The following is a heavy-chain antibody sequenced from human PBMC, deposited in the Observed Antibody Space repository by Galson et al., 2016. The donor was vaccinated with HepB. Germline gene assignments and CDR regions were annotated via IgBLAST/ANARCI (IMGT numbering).Heavy chain of an antibody. Sequence: SLRLSCAASGLIFSSYGMHWVRQAPGKGLEWISSISSSSSSIYYADSVKGRFTVSRDNAKNSLFLQMNTLRAEDTAVYYCASPRGRLVMPPDYWGQGTLVTVSS. CDR2: ISSSSSSI. CDR1: GLIFSSYG. V-gene: IGHV3-21*01. D-gene: IGHD6-6*01. J-gene: IGHJ4*02. CDR3: ASPRGRLVMPPDY.